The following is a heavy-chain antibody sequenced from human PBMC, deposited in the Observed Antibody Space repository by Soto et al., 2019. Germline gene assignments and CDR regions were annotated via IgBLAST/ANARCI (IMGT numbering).Heavy chain of an antibody. CDR2: SSGSGGST. Sequence: PGGSLRLSCAASGFTFSSYAMSWVRQAPGKGLEWVSASSGSGGSTYYVDSVKGRFTIPRDNSKNTLYLQMNRLRAEDTAVYYCAKDPGRGGMDVWAQGTRVTVSS. CDR1: GFTFSSYA. D-gene: IGHD3-10*01. J-gene: IGHJ6*02. CDR3: AKDPGRGGMDV. V-gene: IGHV3-23*01.